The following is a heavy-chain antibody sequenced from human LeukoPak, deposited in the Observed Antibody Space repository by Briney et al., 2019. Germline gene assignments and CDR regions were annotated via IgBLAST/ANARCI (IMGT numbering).Heavy chain of an antibody. CDR1: YW. CDR2: IYPGDSDT. D-gene: IGHD3-22*01. CDR3: ARPIFYYNSSTEGAFDI. V-gene: IGHV5-51*01. Sequence: YWSWIRQPAGKGLEWMGIIYPGDSDTRYSPSFQGQVTISADKSISTAYLQWSSLKASDTAMYYCARPIFYYNSSTEGAFDIWGQGTMVTVSS. J-gene: IGHJ3*02.